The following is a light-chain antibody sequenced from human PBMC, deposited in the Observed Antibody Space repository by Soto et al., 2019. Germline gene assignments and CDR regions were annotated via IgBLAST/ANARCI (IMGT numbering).Light chain of an antibody. CDR1: RRLSGW. J-gene: IGKJ1*01. V-gene: IGKV1-5*01. CDR3: HQYESFSET. Sequence: DIQMTQSPSTLSASVGDTVTITCRASRRLSGWLAGHQQNPGKAPKLLIYDLSALKRAVPPMFIPSGSGTPLPLTTSSLQPDALAPHSSHQYESFSETLGQGTNVDTK. CDR2: DLS.